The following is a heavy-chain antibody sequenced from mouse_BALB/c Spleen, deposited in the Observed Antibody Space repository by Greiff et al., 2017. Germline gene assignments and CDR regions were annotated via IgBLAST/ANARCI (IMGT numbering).Heavy chain of an antibody. CDR3: ARYGSSYDWYFDV. V-gene: IGHV7-3*02. J-gene: IGHJ1*01. Sequence: EVKLVESGGGLVQPGGSLRLSCATSGFTFTDYYMSWVRQPPGKALEWLGFIRNKANGYTTEYSASVKGRFTISRDNSQSILYLQMNTLRAEDSATYYCARYGSSYDWYFDVWGAGTTVTVSS. CDR2: IRNKANGYTT. CDR1: GFTFTDYY. D-gene: IGHD1-1*01.